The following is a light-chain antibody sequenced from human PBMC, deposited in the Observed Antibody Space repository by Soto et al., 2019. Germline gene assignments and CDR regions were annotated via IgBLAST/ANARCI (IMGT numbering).Light chain of an antibody. J-gene: IGKJ2*01. V-gene: IGKV1-6*01. CDR3: LQDFNFPFT. CDR1: QDITNG. CDR2: AAS. Sequence: AIQLTQSPSSLSASVGARVTITCRARQDITNGFAWYQQKPGTAPKVLISAASSLQTGVPSRFSGSGSGTDFTLTISSLQPEDFATYYCLQDFNFPFTFGQGTKLEVK.